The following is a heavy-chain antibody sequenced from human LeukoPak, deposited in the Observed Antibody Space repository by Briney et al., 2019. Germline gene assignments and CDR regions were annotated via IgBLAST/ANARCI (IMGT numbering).Heavy chain of an antibody. CDR3: ARVSRQYDFWSGSFDY. D-gene: IGHD3-3*01. V-gene: IGHV1-46*01. CDR2: INPSGGST. CDR1: GYTFTSYY. Sequence: EASVKVSCKASGYTFTSYYMHWVRQAPGQGLEWMGIINPSGGSTSYAQKFQGRVTMTRDMSTSTVYMELSSLRSEDTAVYYCARVSRQYDFWSGSFDYWGQGTLVTVSS. J-gene: IGHJ4*02.